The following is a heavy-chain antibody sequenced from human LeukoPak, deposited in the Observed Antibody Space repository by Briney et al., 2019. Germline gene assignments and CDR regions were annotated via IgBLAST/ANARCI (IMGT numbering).Heavy chain of an antibody. V-gene: IGHV4-34*01. D-gene: IGHD7-27*01. Sequence: KPSETLSLTCAVYGGSFSGYYWSWIRQPPGKGLEWIGEINHSGSTNYNPSLKSRVTISVDTSKNQFSLKLSSVTAADTAVYYCASGLGPLDYWGQGTLVTVSS. CDR3: ASGLGPLDY. CDR1: GGSFSGYY. CDR2: INHSGST. J-gene: IGHJ4*02.